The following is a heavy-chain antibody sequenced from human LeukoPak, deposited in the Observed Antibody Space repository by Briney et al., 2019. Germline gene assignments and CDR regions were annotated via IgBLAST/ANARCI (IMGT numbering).Heavy chain of an antibody. CDR3: AAPSARSTVTTWSAFDL. D-gene: IGHD4-17*01. CDR1: GGTFSSYA. CDR2: IIPILGIA. J-gene: IGHJ3*01. Sequence: SVKVSCKASGGTFSSYAISWVRQAPGQGLEWMGRIIPILGIANYAQKFQGRVTMTEDTSTNTAYMELSSLRSGDSAMYYCAAPSARSTVTTWSAFDLWGQGTMVTVSS. V-gene: IGHV1-69*04.